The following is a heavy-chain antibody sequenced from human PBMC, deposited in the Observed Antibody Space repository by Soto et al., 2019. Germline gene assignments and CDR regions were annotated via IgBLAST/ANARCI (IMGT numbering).Heavy chain of an antibody. Sequence: EVQLVESGGGLVKPGGSLRLSCAASGFTFSSYSMNWVRQAPGKGLEWVSSISSSSSYIYYADSVKGRFTISRDNAKNSLYLQMNSLRAEDTAVYYCARARTKTRGKLELREDYWGQGTLVTVSS. J-gene: IGHJ4*02. CDR2: ISSSSSYI. CDR1: GFTFSSYS. CDR3: ARARTKTRGKLELREDY. D-gene: IGHD1-7*01. V-gene: IGHV3-21*01.